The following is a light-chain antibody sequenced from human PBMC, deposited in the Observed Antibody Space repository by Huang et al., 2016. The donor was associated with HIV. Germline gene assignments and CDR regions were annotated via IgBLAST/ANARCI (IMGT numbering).Light chain of an antibody. CDR2: ASS. CDR3: QQYYSTHLLT. V-gene: IGKV1-NL1*01. Sequence: DIQMTQSPSSLSASVGDTVTITCRASQGIASYLAWYQQKPGKAPSLLLYASSALQTGVPSRFSGSGFETDYTLTISSLQPEDFATYYCQQYYSTHLLTFGGGTKVE. J-gene: IGKJ4*01. CDR1: QGIASY.